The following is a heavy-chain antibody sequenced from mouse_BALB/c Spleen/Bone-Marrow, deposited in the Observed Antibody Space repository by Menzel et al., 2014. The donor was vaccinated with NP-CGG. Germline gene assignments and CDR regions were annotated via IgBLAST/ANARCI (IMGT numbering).Heavy chain of an antibody. J-gene: IGHJ3*01. D-gene: IGHD1-1*01. CDR2: LYPGSGST. CDR3: ARGVGYVSSWFAY. V-gene: IGHV1-77*01. CDR1: GYTFTDYV. Sequence: VNVVESGPELVKPGASVKMSCKASGYTFTDYVISWVKQRPGQGLEWIGELYPGSGSTYYNEKLKGMDTLPEDKSSNAAYMQLSSLTSEGSAVYFCARGVGYVSSWFAYWGQGTPVTVSA.